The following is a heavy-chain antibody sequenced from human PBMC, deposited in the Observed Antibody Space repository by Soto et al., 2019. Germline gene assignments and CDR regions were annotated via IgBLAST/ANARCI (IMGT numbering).Heavy chain of an antibody. CDR3: ARDRMTTVTSNWFDP. D-gene: IGHD4-17*01. J-gene: IGHJ5*02. Sequence: ASVKVSCKASGYTFTSYAMHWVRQAPGQRLEWMGWINAGNGNTKYSQKFQGRVTITRDASASTAYMELSSLRSEDTAVYYCARDRMTTVTSNWFDPWGQGTLVTVSS. CDR2: INAGNGNT. CDR1: GYTFTSYA. V-gene: IGHV1-3*01.